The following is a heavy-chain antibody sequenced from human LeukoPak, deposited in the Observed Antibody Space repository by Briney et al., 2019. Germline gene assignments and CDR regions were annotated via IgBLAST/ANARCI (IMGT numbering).Heavy chain of an antibody. Sequence: ASETLSLTCAVYGGSFSGYYWSWIRQPPGKGLEWIGEINHSGSTNFNPSLKSRVTLSVDTSKNQFSLKLNSVTAADTAVYYCARLFGMVDVWGKGTTVTISS. CDR3: ARLFGMVDV. CDR2: INHSGST. J-gene: IGHJ6*04. CDR1: GGSFSGYY. V-gene: IGHV4-34*01. D-gene: IGHD3-16*01.